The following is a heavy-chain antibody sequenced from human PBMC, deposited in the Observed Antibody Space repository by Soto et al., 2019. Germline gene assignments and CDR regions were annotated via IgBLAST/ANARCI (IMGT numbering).Heavy chain of an antibody. V-gene: IGHV1-18*01. D-gene: IGHD6-6*01. J-gene: IGHJ3*02. CDR1: GYTFTSYG. Sequence: ASVKVSCKASGYTFTSYGISWVRQAPGQGLEWMGWISAYSGNTNYAQKFQGRVTMTTDTSISTAYMELSRLRSDDTAVYYCARGGAARFDALDIWGQGTMVTVSS. CDR2: ISAYSGNT. CDR3: ARGGAARFDALDI.